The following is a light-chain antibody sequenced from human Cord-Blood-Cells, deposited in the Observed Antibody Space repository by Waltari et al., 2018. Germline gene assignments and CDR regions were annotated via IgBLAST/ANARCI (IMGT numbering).Light chain of an antibody. Sequence: EIVMTQSPATLSVSPGERDTLSCRASQRVSSNLAWYQQKPGQAPRLLIYCASTRATGIPARFSGSGSGTEFTLTISSLQSEDFAVYYCQQYNNWPYTFGQGTKLEIK. J-gene: IGKJ2*01. CDR3: QQYNNWPYT. V-gene: IGKV3-15*01. CDR1: QRVSSN. CDR2: CAS.